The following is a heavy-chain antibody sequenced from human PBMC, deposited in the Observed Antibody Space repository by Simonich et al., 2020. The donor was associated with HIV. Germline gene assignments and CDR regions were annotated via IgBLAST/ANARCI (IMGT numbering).Heavy chain of an antibody. V-gene: IGHV4-59*01. J-gene: IGHJ4*02. Sequence: QVQLKESGPGLVKPSETLSLTCTVSGGSIRIYYWGWIRQPPGKGLEWICYIFEKVFTNYNPALKSRVTISVDTSKNQFSLKMTSVTAADTAVYYCARAPDYGANVYFDYWGQGTLVTVSS. CDR1: GGSIRIYY. CDR3: ARAPDYGANVYFDY. CDR2: IFEKVFT. D-gene: IGHD4-17*01.